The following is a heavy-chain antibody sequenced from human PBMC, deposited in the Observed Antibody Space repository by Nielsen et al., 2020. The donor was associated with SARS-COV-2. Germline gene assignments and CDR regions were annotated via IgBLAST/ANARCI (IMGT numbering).Heavy chain of an antibody. Sequence: GESLKISCAASGFTFSSYGMHWVRQAPGKGLEWVAVISYDGSNKHYADSVKGRFTLSRDNSKNTLYVQMSSLRSEDTAVYYCARGQLWFGFFDLWGRGTLVTVSS. D-gene: IGHD3-10*01. V-gene: IGHV3-30*03. CDR3: ARGQLWFGFFDL. J-gene: IGHJ2*01. CDR1: GFTFSSYG. CDR2: ISYDGSNK.